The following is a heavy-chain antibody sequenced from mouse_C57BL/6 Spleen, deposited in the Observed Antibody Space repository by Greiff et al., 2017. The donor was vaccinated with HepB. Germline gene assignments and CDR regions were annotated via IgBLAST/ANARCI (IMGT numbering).Heavy chain of an antibody. D-gene: IGHD2-2*01. J-gene: IGHJ2*01. CDR1: GYTFTDYY. Sequence: VQLQQSGPELVKPGASVKISCKASGYTFTDYYMNWVKQSHGKSLEWIGDINPNNGGTSYNQKFKGKATLTVDKSSSTAYMELRSLTSEDSAVYYCARLGTMVTTADYWGQGTTLTVSS. CDR2: INPNNGGT. CDR3: ARLGTMVTTADY. V-gene: IGHV1-26*01.